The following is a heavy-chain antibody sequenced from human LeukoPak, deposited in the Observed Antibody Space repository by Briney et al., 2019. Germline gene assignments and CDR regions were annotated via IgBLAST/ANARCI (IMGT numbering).Heavy chain of an antibody. J-gene: IGHJ3*02. V-gene: IGHV3-7*01. CDR1: GLTFSSYW. CDR3: ARDVAGPPQEAFDI. CDR2: IKQDGSEK. Sequence: PGGSLRLSCAASGLTFSSYWMSWVRQAPGKGLEWVANIKQDGSEKHYVDSVTGRFTISRDNTKNSLYLQMNSLRPDDTAVYYCARDVAGPPQEAFDIWGQGTMVTVSS.